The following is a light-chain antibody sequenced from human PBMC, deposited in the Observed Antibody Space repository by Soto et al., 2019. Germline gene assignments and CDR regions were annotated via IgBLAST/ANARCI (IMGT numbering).Light chain of an antibody. V-gene: IGKV1-5*01. J-gene: IGKJ2*01. CDR3: QQYNSYPYT. Sequence: DIQMTQSPSTVSASVGDAVTITCRASQSISTWLAWYQQKPGKAPNLLIYDASTLESGGPSGFSGSGSGTEFTLTISSLQPDDSATYYCQQYNSYPYTFGSGTKLEIK. CDR2: DAS. CDR1: QSISTW.